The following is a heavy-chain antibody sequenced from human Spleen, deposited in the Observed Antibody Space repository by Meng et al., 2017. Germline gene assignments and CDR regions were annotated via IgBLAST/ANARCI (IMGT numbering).Heavy chain of an antibody. J-gene: IGHJ4*02. Sequence: QVHLLQSGPEVKKPGASLKVSCQASGYTFTSYAMQWVRQAPGQRLEWMGWIDTGNGDTKYSQNLQGRVTITRDTSARIAYMELNSLTSEDTAVYYCAREKPGVCYFDYWGQGTLVTVSS. CDR1: GYTFTSYA. CDR3: AREKPGVCYFDY. CDR2: IDTGNGDT. D-gene: IGHD2-8*01. V-gene: IGHV1-3*04.